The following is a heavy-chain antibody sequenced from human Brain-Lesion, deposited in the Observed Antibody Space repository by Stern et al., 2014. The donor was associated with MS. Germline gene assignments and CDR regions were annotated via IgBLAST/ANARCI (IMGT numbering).Heavy chain of an antibody. J-gene: IGHJ5*02. V-gene: IGHV4-61*02. D-gene: IGHD1-26*01. CDR1: GGSISSSGYY. Sequence: VQLVESGPGLVKPSQTLSLTCTVSGGSISSSGYYWSWIRQPADKGLEWIGRIHDSGSTSYNPSLQSRVPISMDTATNQFSLKLPSVTAADTAVYYCATTRWDLFTWNWFDPWGQGTLVTVSS. CDR2: IHDSGST. CDR3: ATTRWDLFTWNWFDP.